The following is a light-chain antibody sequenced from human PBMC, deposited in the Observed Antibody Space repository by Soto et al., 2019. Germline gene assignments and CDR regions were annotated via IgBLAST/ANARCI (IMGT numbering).Light chain of an antibody. Sequence: DIQMTQSPSSLSASVGDRVTITCRASQGSRNDLHWYQQKPGKAPKRLIYAASSLQSGVPSRFSGSGSGTECTLTISDLQPQDFATCCCLQQDSCPLTFGGGTKVEIK. CDR3: LQQDSCPLT. CDR1: QGSRND. V-gene: IGKV1-17*02. J-gene: IGKJ4*01. CDR2: AAS.